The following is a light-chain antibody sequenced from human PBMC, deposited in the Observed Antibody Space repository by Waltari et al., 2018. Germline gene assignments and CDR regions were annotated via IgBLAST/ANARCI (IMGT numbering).Light chain of an antibody. CDR3: CSYTNVGSWV. V-gene: IGLV2-14*03. CDR2: DVS. CDR1: SRDVGNYNY. J-gene: IGLJ3*02. Sequence: QSALTQPASVSGSPGQSITISSTGTSRDVGNYNYVSWYQQHQGRAPHPMISDVSDRPSGVSNRFSGSKSGNTASLTISGLQAEDEGDYYCCSYTNVGSWVFGGGTKVTVL.